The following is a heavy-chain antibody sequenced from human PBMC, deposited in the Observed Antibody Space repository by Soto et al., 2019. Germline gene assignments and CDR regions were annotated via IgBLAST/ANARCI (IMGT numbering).Heavy chain of an antibody. CDR3: ARLLTEGATYREDAFDM. CDR1: GYTFTSHG. Sequence: QLQLVQSGGEVKTPGASVKVSCTTSGYTFTSHGISWVRQAPGQGLEWMGWISTYNGKTDYAQKFQGRVTITADTRTSTVYIEVRSLRSDDTAVYYCARLLTEGATYREDAFDMWGQGTKVTVSS. D-gene: IGHD1-26*01. V-gene: IGHV1-18*01. J-gene: IGHJ3*02. CDR2: ISTYNGKT.